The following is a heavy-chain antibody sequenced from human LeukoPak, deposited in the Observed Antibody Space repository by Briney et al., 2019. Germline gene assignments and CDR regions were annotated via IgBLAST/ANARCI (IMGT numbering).Heavy chain of an antibody. Sequence: GGSLRLSCAVSGLSFSDYRMVWVRQAPEKRPEWVAVTAGADDVIKYADSVKGRFTISRDNSKNTLYLQMSSLKAEDTAVYYCVKGSGQQLALDYWGQGILVTVSS. V-gene: IGHV3-64D*06. J-gene: IGHJ4*02. CDR2: TAGADDVI. CDR1: GLSFSDYR. D-gene: IGHD6-13*01. CDR3: VKGSGQQLALDY.